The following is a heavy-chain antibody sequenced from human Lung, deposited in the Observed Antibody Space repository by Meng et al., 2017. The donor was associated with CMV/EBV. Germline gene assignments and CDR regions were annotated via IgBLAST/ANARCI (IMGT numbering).Heavy chain of an antibody. Sequence: SXXVSXKASGGTFSSYAISWVRQAPGQGLEWMGGIIPIFGTANYAQKFQGRVTITTDESTSTAYMELSSLRSEDTAVYYCAREGGCSSTSCYYYYGMDVWGQGNXVNGAS. CDR3: AREGGCSSTSCYYYYGMDV. CDR2: IIPIFGTA. J-gene: IGHJ6*02. V-gene: IGHV1-69*05. D-gene: IGHD2-2*01. CDR1: GGTFSSYA.